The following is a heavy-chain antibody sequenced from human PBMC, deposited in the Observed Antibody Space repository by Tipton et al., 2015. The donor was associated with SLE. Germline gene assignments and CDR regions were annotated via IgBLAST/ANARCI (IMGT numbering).Heavy chain of an antibody. V-gene: IGHV3-23*01. J-gene: IGHJ1*01. CDR2: ISGSGGST. CDR3: GAAAAHGYFQH. CDR1: GFTFSSYA. D-gene: IGHD6-13*01. Sequence: GSLRLSCAASGFTFSSYAMSWVRQAPGKGLEWVSAISGSGGSTYYADSVKGRFTTSRDNSKNTLYLQMNSLRAEDTAVYYCGAAAAHGYFQHWGQGTLVTVSS.